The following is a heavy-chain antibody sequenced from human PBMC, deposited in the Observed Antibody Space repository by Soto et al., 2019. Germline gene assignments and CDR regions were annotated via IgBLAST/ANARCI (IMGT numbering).Heavy chain of an antibody. CDR3: ASPGSAQWELLYY. CDR2: IIPILGIA. J-gene: IGHJ4*02. D-gene: IGHD1-26*01. V-gene: IGHV1-69*02. CDR1: GGTFSSYT. Sequence: QVQLVQSGAEVKKPGSSVKVSCKASGGTFSSYTISWVRQAPGQGLEWMGRIIPILGIANYAQKFQGRVTITADKSTSTAYMELSSLRSEDTAVYYCASPGSAQWELLYYWGQGTLVTVSS.